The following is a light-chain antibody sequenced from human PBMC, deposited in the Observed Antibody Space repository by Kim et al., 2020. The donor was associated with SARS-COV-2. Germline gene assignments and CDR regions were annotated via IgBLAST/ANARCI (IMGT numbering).Light chain of an antibody. V-gene: IGKV3-15*01. CDR2: DTS. CDR3: QQCNDWPLT. Sequence: SVSPGERATLSCRASQSISSNLAWYQRKPGQAPRLLIYDTSTRATGIPARFSGSGSGTDFTLTISSLQSEDFAIYYCQQCNDWPLTFGQGTKLEI. CDR1: QSISSN. J-gene: IGKJ2*01.